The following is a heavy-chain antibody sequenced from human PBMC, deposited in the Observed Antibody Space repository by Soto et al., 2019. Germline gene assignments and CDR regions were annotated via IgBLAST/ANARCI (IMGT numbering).Heavy chain of an antibody. CDR3: ARGTGRGDILVLPAAMGGGGDYYYYMDV. CDR1: GFTFSSYA. V-gene: IGHV3-64*01. Sequence: EVQLVESGGGLVQPGGSLRLSCAASGFTFSSYAMHWVRQAPGKGLEYVSAISSNGGSTYYANSVKGRFTISRDNSKNTLYLQMGGLRAEDMAEYYCARGTGRGDILVLPAAMGGGGDYYYYMDVWGKGTTVTVSS. J-gene: IGHJ6*03. D-gene: IGHD2-2*01. CDR2: ISSNGGST.